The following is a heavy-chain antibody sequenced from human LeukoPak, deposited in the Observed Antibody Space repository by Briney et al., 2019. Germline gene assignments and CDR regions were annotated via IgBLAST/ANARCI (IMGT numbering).Heavy chain of an antibody. CDR2: IIPIFGTA. CDR1: GGTLSCYA. CDR3: ARDNPYSGYCSGAFDI. J-gene: IGHJ3*02. D-gene: IGHD5-12*01. V-gene: IGHV1-69*05. Sequence: SVKVSFKASGGTLSCYAISWVRQAPGQGLEWMGGIIPIFGTANYAQKFQGRVTITTDESTSTAYMELSSLRSEDTAVYYCARDNPYSGYCSGAFDIWGQGTMVTVSS.